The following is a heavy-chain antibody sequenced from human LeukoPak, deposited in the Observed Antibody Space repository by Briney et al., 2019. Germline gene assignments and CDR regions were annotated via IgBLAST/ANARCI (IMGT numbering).Heavy chain of an antibody. V-gene: IGHV4-59*01. CDR3: ATSSPSDSYYYYGMDV. CDR1: GGSISSYY. J-gene: IGHJ6*02. Sequence: PSETLSLTCTVSGGSISSYYWSWIRQPPGKGLEWIGYIYYSGSTNYNPYLKSRVTISVDTSKNQFSLKLSSVTAADTAVYYCATSSPSDSYYYYGMDVWGQGTTVTVSS. CDR2: IYYSGST. D-gene: IGHD6-6*01.